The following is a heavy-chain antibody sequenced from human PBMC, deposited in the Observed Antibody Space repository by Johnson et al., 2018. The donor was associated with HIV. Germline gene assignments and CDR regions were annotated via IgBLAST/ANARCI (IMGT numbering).Heavy chain of an antibody. Sequence: QVQLVESGGGLVQPGGSLRLSCAASGFTFSSYGMHWVRQAPGKGLEWVAVISYDGSEKYYVDSVKGRFTISRDNAKNSLYLQMNSLRAEDTAVYYCARDRRSSNTWYVRDAFDIWGQGTMVTVSS. CDR2: ISYDGSEK. V-gene: IGHV3-30*03. J-gene: IGHJ3*02. CDR1: GFTFSSYG. CDR3: ARDRRSSNTWYVRDAFDI. D-gene: IGHD6-13*01.